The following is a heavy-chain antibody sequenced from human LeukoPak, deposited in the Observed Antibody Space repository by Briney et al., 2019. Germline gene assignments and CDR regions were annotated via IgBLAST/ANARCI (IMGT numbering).Heavy chain of an antibody. Sequence: TETLSLTCTVSGVSISSYYWSWIRQPPGKGLEWIGHMYYSGGADHNPSLKSRVTISLDTSRSQFSLKLSSVTAADTAVYYCARDGGYPLGAFDIWGLGTLVTVSS. V-gene: IGHV4-59*01. CDR1: GVSISSYY. J-gene: IGHJ3*02. CDR2: MYYSGGA. CDR3: ARDGGYPLGAFDI. D-gene: IGHD6-13*01.